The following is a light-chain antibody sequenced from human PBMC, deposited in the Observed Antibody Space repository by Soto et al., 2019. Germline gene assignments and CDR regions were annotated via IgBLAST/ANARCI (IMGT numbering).Light chain of an antibody. V-gene: IGKV4-1*01. CDR2: WAS. Sequence: DIVMTQSPDSLAVSLGERATINCKSSQRVLYSSANNNYLAWYQQKPGQPPKLLIYWASIRESGVPDRFSGSGSGTDFTLTISSLQAEDVAVYYCQQHYSTPLTFGQGTKVEIK. CDR3: QQHYSTPLT. CDR1: QRVLYSSANNNY. J-gene: IGKJ1*01.